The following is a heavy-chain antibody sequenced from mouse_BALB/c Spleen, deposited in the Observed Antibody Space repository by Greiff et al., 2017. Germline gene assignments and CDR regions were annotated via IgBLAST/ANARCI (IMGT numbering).Heavy chain of an antibody. V-gene: IGHV7-3*02. J-gene: IGHJ4*01. Sequence: DVQLVESGGGLVQPGGSLRLSCATSGFTFTDYYMSWVRQPPGKALEWLGFIRNKANGYTTAYSASVKGRFTISRANSQSILYLQMNTLRAEDSATYYCARAVVGDYYAMDYWGQGTSVTVSS. CDR3: ARAVVGDYYAMDY. D-gene: IGHD1-1*01. CDR1: GFTFTDYY. CDR2: IRNKANGYTT.